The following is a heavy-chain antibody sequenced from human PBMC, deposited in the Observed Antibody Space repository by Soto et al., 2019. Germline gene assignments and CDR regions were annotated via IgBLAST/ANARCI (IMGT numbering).Heavy chain of an antibody. J-gene: IGHJ5*02. V-gene: IGHV5-51*01. CDR3: ARSYCSSGSCLNWFDP. Sequence: GESLKISCKGSGYSFTSYWIGWVRQMPGKGLEWMGIIYPGDSDTRYSPSFQGQVTFSADKSISTAYLQWSSLKASDTAMYYCARSYCSSGSCLNWFDPWGQGTLVTVSS. D-gene: IGHD2-15*01. CDR2: IYPGDSDT. CDR1: GYSFTSYW.